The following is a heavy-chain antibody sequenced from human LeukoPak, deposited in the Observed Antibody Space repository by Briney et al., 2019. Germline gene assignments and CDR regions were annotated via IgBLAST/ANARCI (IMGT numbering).Heavy chain of an antibody. CDR3: ARRLYDSGWYLDY. Sequence: GESLKISCKGSGYNFSTYWIGWVRQVPGKGLEWMGIIYPSDSDTRYSPSFQGQVTISADKSISTAYLQWSSLKASDTAMYYCARRLYDSGWYLDYWGQGTLVTVSS. CDR1: GYNFSTYW. J-gene: IGHJ4*02. D-gene: IGHD6-19*01. CDR2: IYPSDSDT. V-gene: IGHV5-51*01.